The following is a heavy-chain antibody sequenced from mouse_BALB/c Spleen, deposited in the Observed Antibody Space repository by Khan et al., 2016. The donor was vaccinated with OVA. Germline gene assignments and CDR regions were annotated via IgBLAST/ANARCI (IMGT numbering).Heavy chain of an antibody. V-gene: IGHV1-9*01. D-gene: IGHD2-1*01. CDR2: ILPGSGST. CDR3: ARYGNYRGLYAMDY. Sequence: QVQLQQAGAELMKPGASVKISCKATGYTFSSYWIEWVKQRPGHGLEWIGEILPGSGSTNYNEKFKGKATFTADTSSNTAYMQLSSLTSEDSAVYYCARYGNYRGLYAMDYWGQGTSVTVSS. CDR1: GYTFSSYW. J-gene: IGHJ4*01.